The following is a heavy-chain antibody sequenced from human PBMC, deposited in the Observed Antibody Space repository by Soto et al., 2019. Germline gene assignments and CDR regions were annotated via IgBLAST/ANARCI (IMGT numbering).Heavy chain of an antibody. J-gene: IGHJ4*02. CDR1: GFTLSDYY. CDR2: SRDKGNSYST. CDR3: TRSITGTTSFDY. V-gene: IGHV3-72*01. D-gene: IGHD1-7*01. Sequence: EVQLVESGGGLVQPGRSLRLSCAGSGFTLSDYYIDWVRQAPGKGLEWVGRSRDKGNSYSTDYAASVKGRFTISRDASKISLYLQMNSLKTEDTALYYCTRSITGTTSFDYWGQGTLVTVSS.